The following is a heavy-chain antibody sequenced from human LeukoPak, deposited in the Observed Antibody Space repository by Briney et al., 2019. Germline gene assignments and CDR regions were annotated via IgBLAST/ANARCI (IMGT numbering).Heavy chain of an antibody. V-gene: IGHV4/OR15-8*02. Sequence: PSDTLSLTCGVSGGSISGTNWWSWVRPPPGQGLEWVGEISLAGQTNYNPSLNGRVTMSLDKSINQLSLNLTSVTAADTATYYCSRESGAFCPFGYWGQGTLVIVSS. J-gene: IGHJ4*02. CDR3: SRESGAFCPFGY. D-gene: IGHD1-26*01. CDR2: ISLAGQT. CDR1: GGSISGTNW.